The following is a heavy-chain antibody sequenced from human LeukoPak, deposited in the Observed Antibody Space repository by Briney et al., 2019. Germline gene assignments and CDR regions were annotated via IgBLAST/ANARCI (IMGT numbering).Heavy chain of an antibody. CDR3: ARDWNDVGIDY. J-gene: IGHJ4*02. CDR1: GGSISSSNYY. D-gene: IGHD1-1*01. V-gene: IGHV4-39*07. Sequence: SETLSLSCIVSGGSISSSNYYWGWIRQPPGKGLEWIGSIYYSGSTYYNPSLKSRVTISVDTSKNQFSLKLSSVTAADTAVYYCARDWNDVGIDYWGQGTLVTVSS. CDR2: IYYSGST.